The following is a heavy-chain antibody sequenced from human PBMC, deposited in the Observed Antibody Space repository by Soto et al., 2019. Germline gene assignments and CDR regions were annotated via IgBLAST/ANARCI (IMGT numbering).Heavy chain of an antibody. CDR3: ARGSLRGFSIIPYYFDY. Sequence: ASVKVSCKASGYTFTGYYMHWVRQAPGQGLEWMGWINPNSGGTNYAQKFQGWVTMTRDTSISTAYMELSRLRSDDTAVYYCARGSLRGFSIIPYYFDYWGQGTLVTVSS. CDR1: GYTFTGYY. D-gene: IGHD3-10*01. CDR2: INPNSGGT. J-gene: IGHJ4*02. V-gene: IGHV1-2*04.